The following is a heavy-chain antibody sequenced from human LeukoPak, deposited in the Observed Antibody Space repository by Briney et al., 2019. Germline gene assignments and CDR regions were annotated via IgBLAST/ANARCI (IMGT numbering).Heavy chain of an antibody. J-gene: IGHJ4*02. Sequence: GASVKVSCKASGYTFTSSDINWVRQAAGQGLEWMGWINPNSGRTGYAQKFQGRVTMTANTSISTAYMELSSLRFDDTAVYYCARGRSDLAAAGTYDYWGQGTLITVSS. D-gene: IGHD6-13*01. CDR2: INPNSGRT. CDR3: ARGRSDLAAAGTYDY. CDR1: GYTFTSSD. V-gene: IGHV1-8*01.